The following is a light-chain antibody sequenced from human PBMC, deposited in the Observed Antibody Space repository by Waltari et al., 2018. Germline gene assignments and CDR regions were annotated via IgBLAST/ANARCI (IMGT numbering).Light chain of an antibody. J-gene: IGLJ3*02. CDR2: RND. V-gene: IGLV1-44*01. CDR3: AAWDDSLNAWI. Sequence: QSLLTQPPSISGAPGQRVTISCSGGSSNIGRNSVNWYEQVPGTAPKLFMFRNDQRPSGVADRFSGSKSGTSASLAINGLLSADENDYICAAWDDSLNAWIFGGGTRLTVL. CDR1: SSNIGRNS.